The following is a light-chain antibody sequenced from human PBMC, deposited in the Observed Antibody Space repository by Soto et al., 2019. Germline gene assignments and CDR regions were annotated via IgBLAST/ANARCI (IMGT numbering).Light chain of an antibody. Sequence: EIVMTQSPATLSVSPGERATLSCRASQSFSTTLAFYHQKPCHAXXXXIFGTSTRATGIPARFSGSGSGTDFTLTISSLQSEDVALYYCQQYNNWPPRTFG. CDR1: QSFSTT. CDR3: QQYNNWPPRT. V-gene: IGKV3-15*01. J-gene: IGKJ1*01. CDR2: GTS.